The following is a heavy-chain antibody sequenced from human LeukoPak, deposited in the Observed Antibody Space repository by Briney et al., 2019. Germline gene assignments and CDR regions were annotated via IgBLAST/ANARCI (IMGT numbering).Heavy chain of an antibody. CDR2: ISASGSLT. Sequence: GGSLRLFCAASEITFSSYAMSWVRQAPGKGLEWVSSISASGSLTYYADSVKGRFTISRDNSKSILFLQMNSLTVEDTAVYFWAKGWFGETLHGPHDYWGQGPLVTVSS. D-gene: IGHD3-10*01. V-gene: IGHV3-23*01. J-gene: IGHJ4*02. CDR1: EITFSSYA. CDR3: AKGWFGETLHGPHDY.